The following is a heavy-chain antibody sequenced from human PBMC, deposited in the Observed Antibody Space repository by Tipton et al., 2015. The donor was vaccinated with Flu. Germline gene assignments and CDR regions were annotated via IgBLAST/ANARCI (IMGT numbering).Heavy chain of an antibody. CDR3: ARQIGGGDCY. D-gene: IGHD2-21*01. Sequence: SLRLSCAASGFTLGLYWMTWVRRAPGKGLEWVANIKQDGSVKYYVDSVKGRFTISRDNAKNTLYLLMNSLRAEDTAVYYCARQIGGGDCYWGQGTLVTVSS. V-gene: IGHV3-7*03. CDR2: IKQDGSVK. CDR1: GFTLGLYW. J-gene: IGHJ4*02.